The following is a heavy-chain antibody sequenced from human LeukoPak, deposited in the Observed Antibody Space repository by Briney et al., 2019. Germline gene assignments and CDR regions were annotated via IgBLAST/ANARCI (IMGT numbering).Heavy chain of an antibody. V-gene: IGHV3-21*01. D-gene: IGHD2-15*01. Sequence: GGSLRLSCAASGFTFSSYSMNWVRQAPGKGLEWVSSISSSSSYIYCADSVKGRFTISRDNAKNSLYLQMNSLRAEDTAVYYCARDSGLWSSEYYFDYWGQGTLVTVSS. CDR1: GFTFSSYS. CDR3: ARDSGLWSSEYYFDY. CDR2: ISSSSSYI. J-gene: IGHJ4*02.